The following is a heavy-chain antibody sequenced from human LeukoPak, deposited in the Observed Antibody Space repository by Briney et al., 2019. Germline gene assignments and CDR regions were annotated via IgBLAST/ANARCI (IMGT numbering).Heavy chain of an antibody. J-gene: IGHJ4*02. V-gene: IGHV3-23*01. Sequence: PGGSLRHSCAASGFTFSSHGMNWVRQAPGKGLEWVSGISPNGVITYYADSVKGRFTISRDNSKGTVYLQMNSLRPEDTAVYYCAKDDAWLQYGNWGRGTLVTVSS. CDR3: AKDDAWLQYGN. CDR1: GFTFSSHG. D-gene: IGHD5-24*01. CDR2: ISPNGVIT.